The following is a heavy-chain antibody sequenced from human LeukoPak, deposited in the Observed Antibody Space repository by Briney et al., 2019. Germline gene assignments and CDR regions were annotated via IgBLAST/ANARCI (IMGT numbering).Heavy chain of an antibody. CDR3: ARDYSSNYCDSSGSSIPSWFDP. D-gene: IGHD3-22*01. CDR1: GFTFSDYY. V-gene: IGHV3-11*01. CDR2: ISSSGRTI. Sequence: PGGSLRLSCAASGFTFSDYYMNWIRQAPGKGLEWVSYISSSGRTIYYADSVKGRFTISRDNAKNSLYLQMNSLRAEDTAVYYCARDYSSNYCDSSGSSIPSWFDPWGQGTLVTVSS. J-gene: IGHJ5*02.